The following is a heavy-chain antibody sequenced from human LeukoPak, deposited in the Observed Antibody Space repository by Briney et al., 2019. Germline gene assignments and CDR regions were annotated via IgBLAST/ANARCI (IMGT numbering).Heavy chain of an antibody. CDR3: AKDREVRGVLPFYFYY. CDR1: GFTFSSYA. J-gene: IGHJ4*02. D-gene: IGHD3-10*01. CDR2: ISASGGST. Sequence: GGSLRLSCAAAGFTFSSYAMSWVRQAPGKGLEWVSAISASGGSTYFADSVEDRFTLSRDNSKNTLYLPMDSLRAEDTALYYCAKDREVRGVLPFYFYYWGQGTLVTVSS. V-gene: IGHV3-23*01.